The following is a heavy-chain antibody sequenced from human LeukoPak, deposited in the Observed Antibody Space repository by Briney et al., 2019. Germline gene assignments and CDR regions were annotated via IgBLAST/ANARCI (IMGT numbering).Heavy chain of an antibody. J-gene: IGHJ4*02. CDR1: GYSFTYYW. D-gene: IGHD2-2*01. CDR3: ASPPTRECSSISCPLSY. CDR2: IYPGDSDT. V-gene: IGHV5-51*01. Sequence: GESLKISCKGSGYSFTYYWIAWVRQMPGKGLEWMGIIYPGDSDTRYSPSFQGQVTISVDKSVSAAYLQWGSLKASDTAMYYCASPPTRECSSISCPLSYWGQGTLVTVSS.